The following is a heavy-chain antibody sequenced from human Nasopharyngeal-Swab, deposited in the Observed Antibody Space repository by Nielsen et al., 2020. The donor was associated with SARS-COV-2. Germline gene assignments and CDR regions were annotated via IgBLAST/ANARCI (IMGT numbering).Heavy chain of an antibody. CDR1: GFSISSTF. Sequence: GGSLRLSCAVSGFSISSTFINWVRQAPGKGLEWISLINSAGEGVYGDSVKGRSTISRDTSKNTVSLQMNSLRAEDTAVYYCATGACDYWGQGALVTVSS. J-gene: IGHJ4*02. V-gene: IGHV3-53*01. CDR2: INSAGEG. CDR3: ATGACDY.